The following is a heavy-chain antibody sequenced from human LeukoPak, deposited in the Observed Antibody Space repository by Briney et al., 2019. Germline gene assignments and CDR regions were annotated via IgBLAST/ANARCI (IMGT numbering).Heavy chain of an antibody. CDR3: ARVQGGLMVYAKDY. CDR1: GGSFSGYY. CDR2: INHSGST. Sequence: KTSETLSLTCAVYGGSFSGYYWSWIRQPPGKGLEWIGEINHSGSTNYNPSLKSRVTISVDTSKNQFSLKLSSVTAADTAVYYCARVQGGLMVYAKDYWGQGTLVTVSS. J-gene: IGHJ4*02. D-gene: IGHD2-8*01. V-gene: IGHV4-34*01.